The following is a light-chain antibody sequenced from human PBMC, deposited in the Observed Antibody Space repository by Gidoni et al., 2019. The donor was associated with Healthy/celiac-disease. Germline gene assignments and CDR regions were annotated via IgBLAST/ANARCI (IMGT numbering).Light chain of an antibody. CDR1: QSIRNW. V-gene: IGKV1-5*03. CDR2: RAS. CDR3: QQYNTYST. Sequence: DIQMTQSPSTLSASVGDRVTITCRASQSIRNWLAWYQQKPGKAPKLLIHRASTLESGVPSSFSGSGSGTEFTLTISSLRPDDFATYYCQQYNTYSTFGQXTKVEIK. J-gene: IGKJ1*01.